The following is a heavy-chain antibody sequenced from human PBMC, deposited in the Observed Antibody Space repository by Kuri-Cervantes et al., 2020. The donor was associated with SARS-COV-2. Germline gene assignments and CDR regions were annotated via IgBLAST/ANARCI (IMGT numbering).Heavy chain of an antibody. CDR1: GGSISSSSYY. CDR3: ARVRTAATGQRNNWFDP. V-gene: IGHV4-39*07. CDR2: IYYSGST. J-gene: IGHJ5*02. D-gene: IGHD6-13*01. Sequence: SETLSLTCTVSGGSISSSSYYWGWIRQPPGKGLEWIGSIYYSGSTYYNPSLKSRVTISVDTSKNQFSLNLTSVTAADTAVYYCARVRTAATGQRNNWFDPWGQGTLVTVSS.